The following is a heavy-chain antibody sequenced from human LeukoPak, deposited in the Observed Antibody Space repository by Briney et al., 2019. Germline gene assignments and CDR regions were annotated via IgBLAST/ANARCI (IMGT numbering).Heavy chain of an antibody. CDR3: ARLLDNDSSGDPDTFDM. D-gene: IGHD3-22*01. CDR1: GGSISSYY. Sequence: PSETLSLTCTVSGGSISSYYWSWIRQPPGKGLEWIGYIYYSGSTNYNPSLKSRVTISVDTSKNHLSLKLTSVTAADTAVYYCARLLDNDSSGDPDTFDMWGQGIKVTVSS. CDR2: IYYSGST. J-gene: IGHJ3*02. V-gene: IGHV4-59*01.